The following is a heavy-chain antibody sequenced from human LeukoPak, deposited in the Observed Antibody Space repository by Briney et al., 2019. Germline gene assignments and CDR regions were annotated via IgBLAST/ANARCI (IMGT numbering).Heavy chain of an antibody. CDR2: IYTSGST. CDR3: ARDRRSIAARWWDY. Sequence: SETLSLTCTVSGGSISSYYWSWIRQPAGKGLEWIGRIYTSGSTNYNPSLKSRVTMSVDTSKNRFSLKLSSVTAADTAVYYCARDRRSIAARWWDYWGQGTLVTVSS. D-gene: IGHD6-6*01. V-gene: IGHV4-4*07. CDR1: GGSISSYY. J-gene: IGHJ4*02.